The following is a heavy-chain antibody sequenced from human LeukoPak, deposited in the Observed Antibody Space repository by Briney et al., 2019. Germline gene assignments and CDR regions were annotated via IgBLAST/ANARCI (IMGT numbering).Heavy chain of an antibody. D-gene: IGHD6-19*01. CDR2: ISYDGSNK. CDR1: GFTFSSYA. V-gene: IGHV3-30-3*01. CDR3: ASEGSGWYYYFVY. Sequence: GGSLRLSCAASGFTFSSYAMHWVRQAPGKGLEWVAVISYDGSNKYYADSVKGRFTISRDNSKNTLYLQMNSLRAEDTAVYYCASEGSGWYYYFVYWGQGTLVTVSS. J-gene: IGHJ4*02.